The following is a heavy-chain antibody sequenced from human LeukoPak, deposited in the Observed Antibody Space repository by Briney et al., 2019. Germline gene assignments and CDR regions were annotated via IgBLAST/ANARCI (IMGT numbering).Heavy chain of an antibody. Sequence: SVKVSCKASGGAFSSYAISWVRQAPGQGLEWMGGMIPIFGTANYAQKFQGRVTITADESTSTAYMEVSSLRSEDTAVYYCATSIRFLEWLPPSGYMDVWGKGTTVTVSS. J-gene: IGHJ6*03. CDR2: MIPIFGTA. CDR1: GGAFSSYA. CDR3: ATSIRFLEWLPPSGYMDV. V-gene: IGHV1-69*13. D-gene: IGHD3-3*01.